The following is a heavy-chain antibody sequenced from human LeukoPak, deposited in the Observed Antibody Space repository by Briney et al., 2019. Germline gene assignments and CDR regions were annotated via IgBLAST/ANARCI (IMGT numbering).Heavy chain of an antibody. V-gene: IGHV3-21*01. Sequence: PGGSLRLSCAASGFTFRSYSMNWVRQAPGRGLEWVSSISSSSTYIYYADSVKGRFTISRDNAKNSLYLQMNSLRAEDTAVYYCARPHPRTVFGVFSYYYGMDVWGQGTTVTVSS. CDR3: ARPHPRTVFGVFSYYYGMDV. CDR2: ISSSSTYI. J-gene: IGHJ6*02. CDR1: GFTFRSYS. D-gene: IGHD3-3*01.